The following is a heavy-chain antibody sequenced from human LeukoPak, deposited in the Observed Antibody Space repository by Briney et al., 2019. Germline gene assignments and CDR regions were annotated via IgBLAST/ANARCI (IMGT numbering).Heavy chain of an antibody. CDR1: GFTFSSYA. D-gene: IGHD3-3*01. CDR2: ISGSGGST. J-gene: IGHJ4*02. Sequence: GGSLRLSCAASGFTFSSYAMSWVRQAPGKGLEWVSAISGSGGSTYYADSVKGRFTISRDNSKNTLYLQMNSLRAEDTAVYYCAKPTIFGVVPYYFDYWGQGTLVTVSS. V-gene: IGHV3-23*01. CDR3: AKPTIFGVVPYYFDY.